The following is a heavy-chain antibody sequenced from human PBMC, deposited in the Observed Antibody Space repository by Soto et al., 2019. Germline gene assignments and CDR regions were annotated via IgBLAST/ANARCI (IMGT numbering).Heavy chain of an antibody. D-gene: IGHD3-10*01. CDR1: TFSVSTFR. Sequence: QVQLVESGGGVVQPGRSLRLSCVASTFSVSTFRMHWVRQAPGKALEWVAVIWIDENIKYYAGSVKGRFTISKDNSKNTRYLQMNSLRAEDTAVYHCVRGRSFASGRYYDLGFCAPWGQGTVVTVSS. CDR3: VRGRSFASGRYYDLGFCAP. CDR2: IWIDENIK. V-gene: IGHV3-33*01. J-gene: IGHJ5*02.